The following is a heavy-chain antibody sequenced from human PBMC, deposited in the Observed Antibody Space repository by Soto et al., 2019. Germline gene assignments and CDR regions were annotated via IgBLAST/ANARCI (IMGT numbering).Heavy chain of an antibody. CDR1: GGSISSYY. J-gene: IGHJ4*02. CDR2: IYYSGST. Sequence: SETLSLTCTVSGGSISSYYWSWIRQPPGKGLEWIGYIYYSGSTNYNPSLKSRVTISVDTSKNQFSLKLSSVTAADTAVYYCARDGDTAMVPGFDYWGQGTLVTVSS. V-gene: IGHV4-59*01. D-gene: IGHD5-18*01. CDR3: ARDGDTAMVPGFDY.